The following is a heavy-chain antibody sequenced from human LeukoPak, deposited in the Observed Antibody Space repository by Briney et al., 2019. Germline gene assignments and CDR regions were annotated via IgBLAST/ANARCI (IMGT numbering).Heavy chain of an antibody. Sequence: GASLRLSCVASGFGFGAYAMIWVRQAPGKGLEWVSLIHNDAATTYYADSVRGRFTVSRDNSKNTLYLEMNSLRAEDTAVYYCAKGKGGTSFNYCSDYWGQGTPVSVSS. CDR2: IHNDAATT. J-gene: IGHJ4*02. V-gene: IGHV3-23*03. CDR1: GFGFGAYA. D-gene: IGHD2/OR15-2a*01. CDR3: AKGKGGTSFNYCSDY.